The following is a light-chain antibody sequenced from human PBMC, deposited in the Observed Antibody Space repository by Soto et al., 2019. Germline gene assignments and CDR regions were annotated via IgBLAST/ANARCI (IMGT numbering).Light chain of an antibody. CDR1: QSVSSKH. Sequence: EIVLTQSPGTLSLSPGERATLSCRASQSVSSKHLAWYQQRPGQAPRLLIYGASNRATDIPDRFSGSGSGTDFTLTISRLEPEDFALYYCQQYGSSPGLTFGGGTKVEI. CDR2: GAS. CDR3: QQYGSSPGLT. J-gene: IGKJ4*01. V-gene: IGKV3-20*01.